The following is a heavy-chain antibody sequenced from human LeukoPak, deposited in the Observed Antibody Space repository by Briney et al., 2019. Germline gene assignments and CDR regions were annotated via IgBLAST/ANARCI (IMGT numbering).Heavy chain of an antibody. CDR1: GFTVSSNY. CDR2: IYSGGST. CDR3: AREPGVSGSYYNVPPGYYGMDV. J-gene: IGHJ6*02. Sequence: PGGSLRLSCAASGFTVSSNYMSWVRQAPGKGLEWVSVIYSGGSTYYADSVKGRFTISRDNSKNTLYLQMNSLRAEDTAVYYCAREPGVSGSYYNVPPGYYGMDVWGQGTTVTVSS. V-gene: IGHV3-66*01. D-gene: IGHD3-10*01.